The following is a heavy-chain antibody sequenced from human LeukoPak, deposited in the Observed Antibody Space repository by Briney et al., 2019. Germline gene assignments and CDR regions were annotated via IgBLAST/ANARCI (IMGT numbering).Heavy chain of an antibody. CDR1: GFTVSSYA. CDR3: TTVTGMMVYYFDY. D-gene: IGHD1-20*01. CDR2: IKSKTDGGTT. Sequence: GGSLRLSCAASGFTVSSYAMHSVRQAPGKGLEWVGRIKSKTDGGTTDYAAPVKGRFTISRDDSKNTLYLQTNSLKTEDTAVYYCTTVTGMMVYYFDYWGQGTLVTVSS. J-gene: IGHJ4*02. V-gene: IGHV3-15*01.